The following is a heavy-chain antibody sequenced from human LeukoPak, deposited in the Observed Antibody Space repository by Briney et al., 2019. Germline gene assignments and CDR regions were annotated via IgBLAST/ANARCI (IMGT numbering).Heavy chain of an antibody. D-gene: IGHD3-3*01. CDR1: GGSFSGYY. CDR3: ARVTIFGVVIRRYYFDY. CDR2: VNHSGST. Sequence: SETLSLTCAVYGGSFSGYYWSWIRQPPGKGLEWIGEVNHSGSTNYNPSLKSRVTISVDTSKNQFSLKLSSVTAAGTAVYYCARVTIFGVVIRRYYFDYWGQGTLVTVSS. V-gene: IGHV4-34*01. J-gene: IGHJ4*02.